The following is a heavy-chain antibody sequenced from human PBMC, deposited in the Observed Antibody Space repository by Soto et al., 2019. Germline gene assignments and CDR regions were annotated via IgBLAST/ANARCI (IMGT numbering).Heavy chain of an antibody. CDR3: ARDPGAAAGPGINWFDP. V-gene: IGHV4-34*01. J-gene: IGHJ5*02. D-gene: IGHD6-13*01. CDR1: GGSFSGYY. Sequence: QVQLQQWGAGLLKPSETLSLTCAVYGGSFSGYYWSWIRQPPGKGLEWIGEINHSGSTNYNPSLKSRVTISVDTSKNQFSLKLSSVTAADTAVYYCARDPGAAAGPGINWFDPWGQGTLVTVSS. CDR2: INHSGST.